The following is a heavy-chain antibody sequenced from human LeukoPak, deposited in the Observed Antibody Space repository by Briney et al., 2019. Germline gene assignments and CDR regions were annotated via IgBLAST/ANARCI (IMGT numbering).Heavy chain of an antibody. D-gene: IGHD1-1*01. CDR1: GFRFTSYW. V-gene: IGHV3-7*01. CDR2: INQDGTER. CDR3: ASSTGGYFDY. J-gene: IGHJ4*02. Sequence: PGGSLRLSCAASGFRFTSYWMSWVRQAPGKGLELVANINQDGTERYYVDSVKGRFTISRDNAKNSLYLQMNSLRAEDTAVYYCASSTGGYFDYWGQGTLVTVSS.